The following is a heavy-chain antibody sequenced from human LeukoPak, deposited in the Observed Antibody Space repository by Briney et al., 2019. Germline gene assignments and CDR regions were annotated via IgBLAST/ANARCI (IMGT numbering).Heavy chain of an antibody. J-gene: IGHJ6*02. V-gene: IGHV3-66*01. CDR3: AREARYYDILTGYHNYSGVDV. Sequence: GGSLRLSCAGSGFTVSKDYMTWVRQAPGKGLECESAIYGGGTTYYADSVKGRFTISRDSSSNTLHLQMNSLRAEDTAVYYCAREARYYDILTGYHNYSGVDVWGQGTTVIVSS. D-gene: IGHD3-9*01. CDR2: IYGGGTT. CDR1: GFTVSKDY.